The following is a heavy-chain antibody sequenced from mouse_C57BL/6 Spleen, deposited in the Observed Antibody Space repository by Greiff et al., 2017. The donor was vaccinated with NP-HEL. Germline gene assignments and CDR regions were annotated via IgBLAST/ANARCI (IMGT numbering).Heavy chain of an antibody. CDR1: GYTFTDYN. CDR2: INPNNGGT. V-gene: IGHV1-22*01. Sequence: VQLQQSGPELVKPGASVKLSCKASGYTFTDYNMHWVKQSHGKSLAWIGYINPNNGGTSYNQKFKGKATLTVNTSSSTAYMELSRLTSEDSAVDYCASFGDYDAMDYWGQGTSVTVSS. CDR3: ASFGDYDAMDY. J-gene: IGHJ4*01.